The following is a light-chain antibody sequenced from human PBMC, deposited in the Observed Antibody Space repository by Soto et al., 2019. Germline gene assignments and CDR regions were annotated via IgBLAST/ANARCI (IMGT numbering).Light chain of an antibody. J-gene: IGKJ2*01. V-gene: IGKV3-15*01. CDR3: QQYNNWPYT. CDR2: GAS. Sequence: EIVRTQSPATLSVSPGERATLSCRASQSVSRNLAWYQQKPGQAPRLLIYGASTRATGIPARFSGSGSGTEFTLTISSLQSEDVAVYFCQQYNNWPYTLGQGTKLEIK. CDR1: QSVSRN.